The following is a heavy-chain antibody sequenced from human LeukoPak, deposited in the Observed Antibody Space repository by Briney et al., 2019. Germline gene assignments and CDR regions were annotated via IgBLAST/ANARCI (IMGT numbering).Heavy chain of an antibody. Sequence: SETLSLTCTVSGGSISSGSYYWSWIRQPAGKGLEWIGRIYSSGSTNYNPSLKSRVTISLDTSKNQFSLKLSSVTAADTAVYYCARAYRELAHYYFDYWGQGTMVTVSS. CDR2: IYSSGST. V-gene: IGHV4-61*02. D-gene: IGHD1-1*01. J-gene: IGHJ4*02. CDR1: GGSISSGSYY. CDR3: ARAYRELAHYYFDY.